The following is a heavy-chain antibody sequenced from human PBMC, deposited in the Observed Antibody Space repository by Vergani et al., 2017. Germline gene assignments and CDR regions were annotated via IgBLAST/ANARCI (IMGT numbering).Heavy chain of an antibody. D-gene: IGHD2-2*02. Sequence: QVNLQESGPGLVKPSETLSLTCAVSGDSISSGNNWGWIRQPPGKGLEWISSVSHSGDTYFNPSLKGRVSISMDTSKNYFFLTLSSVTAADTAMYYCAREGSDNCSSTSCYIDYYYYMDVWGKGTTVTVSS. V-gene: IGHV4-38-2*02. CDR2: VSHSGDT. CDR1: GDSISSGNN. J-gene: IGHJ6*03. CDR3: AREGSDNCSSTSCYIDYYYYMDV.